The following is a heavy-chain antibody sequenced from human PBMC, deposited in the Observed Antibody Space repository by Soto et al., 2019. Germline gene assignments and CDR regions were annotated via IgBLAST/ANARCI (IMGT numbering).Heavy chain of an antibody. Sequence: QVQLVESGGGVVQPGRSLRLSCAASGFTFSSYGMHWVRQAPGKGLEWVAVIWYDGSNKYYADSVKGRFTISRDNSKNTLYLQMNRLRAEDTAVYYCARDRRIRFLEWLLSGWGQGTLVTVSS. CDR1: GFTFSSYG. CDR3: ARDRRIRFLEWLLSG. V-gene: IGHV3-33*01. D-gene: IGHD3-3*01. J-gene: IGHJ4*02. CDR2: IWYDGSNK.